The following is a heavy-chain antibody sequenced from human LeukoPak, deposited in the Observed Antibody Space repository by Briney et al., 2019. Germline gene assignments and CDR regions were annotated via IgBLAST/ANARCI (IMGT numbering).Heavy chain of an antibody. D-gene: IGHD2-2*01. CDR1: GFTFSSYA. V-gene: IGHV3-30*04. CDR2: ISYDGSNK. J-gene: IGHJ6*02. CDR3: AREWDIVVVPAATGMDV. Sequence: TGRSLRLSCAASGFTFSSYAMHWVRQAPGKGLEWVAVISYDGSNKYYADSVKGRFTISRDNSKNTLYLQMNSLRAEDTAVYYCAREWDIVVVPAATGMDVWGQGTTVTVSS.